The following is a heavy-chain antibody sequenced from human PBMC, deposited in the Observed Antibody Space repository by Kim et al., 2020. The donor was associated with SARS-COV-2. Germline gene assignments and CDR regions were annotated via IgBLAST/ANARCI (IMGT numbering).Heavy chain of an antibody. J-gene: IGHJ4*02. V-gene: IGHV3-23*01. CDR1: GFTFSSYA. D-gene: IGHD3-10*01. CDR2: ISGSGGST. CDR3: ANEKDYYYGSGSYYKY. Sequence: GGSLRLSCAASGFTFSSYAMSWVRQAPGKGLEWVSAISGSGGSTYYADSVKGRFTISRDNSKNTLYLQMNSLRAEDTAVYYCANEKDYYYGSGSYYKYWGQGTLVTVSS.